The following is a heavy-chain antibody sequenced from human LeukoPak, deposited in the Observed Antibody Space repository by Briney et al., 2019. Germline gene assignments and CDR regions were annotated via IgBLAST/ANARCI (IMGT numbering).Heavy chain of an antibody. CDR1: GGSISSYY. Sequence: SETLSLTCTVSGGSISSYYWSWIRQPPGKGLEWIGYIYYSGSTNYNPSLKSRVTISVDPSKNQFSLKLSSVTAADTAVYYCAGVGRGGYYKGPAAFDIWSQGTMVTVSS. J-gene: IGHJ3*02. D-gene: IGHD3-3*01. CDR2: IYYSGST. CDR3: AGVGRGGYYKGPAAFDI. V-gene: IGHV4-59*01.